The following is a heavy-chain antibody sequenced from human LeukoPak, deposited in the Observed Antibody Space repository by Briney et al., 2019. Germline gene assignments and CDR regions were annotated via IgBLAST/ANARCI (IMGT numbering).Heavy chain of an antibody. CDR3: AKDVGKWESLHFFDY. CDR1: KFAFSSYA. Sequence: PGGSLRLSCAASKFAFSSYAMSWVRQAPGKGLEWVSAISGGGGNTYYADSVKGRFTISRDDSRNTLYLQMNSLRGDDTAVYYCAKDVGKWESLHFFDYWGQGTLVTVSS. D-gene: IGHD1-26*01. CDR2: ISGGGGNT. J-gene: IGHJ4*02. V-gene: IGHV3-23*01.